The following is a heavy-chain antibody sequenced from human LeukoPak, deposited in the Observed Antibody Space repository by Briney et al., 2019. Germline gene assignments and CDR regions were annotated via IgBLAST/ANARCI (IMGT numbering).Heavy chain of an antibody. D-gene: IGHD6-13*01. CDR3: ATARIAAAVWFDP. Sequence: GASVKVSCKVSGGSFINYPINWVRQAPGQGLEWMGVIAPIFRTIYYAQKFQGRVTMTEDTSTDTAYMELSSLRSEDTAVYYCATARIAAAVWFDPWGQGTLVTVSS. CDR1: GGSFINYP. V-gene: IGHV1-69*06. J-gene: IGHJ5*02. CDR2: IAPIFRTI.